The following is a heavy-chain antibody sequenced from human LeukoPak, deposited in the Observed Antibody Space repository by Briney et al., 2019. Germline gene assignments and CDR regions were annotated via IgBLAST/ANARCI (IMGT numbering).Heavy chain of an antibody. CDR3: ARDGVSAALDV. CDR1: GFRLSTYW. CDR2: IKQDGSEK. D-gene: IGHD2-2*01. J-gene: IGHJ6*04. Sequence: GGSLRLSCAVSGFRLSTYWMSWARQAPGKGLEWLTNIKQDGSEKYYVDSVKGRFTISRDNAKNSLYLQMNSLRNEDTAVYYCARDGVSAALDVWGKGTTVTVSS. V-gene: IGHV3-7*01.